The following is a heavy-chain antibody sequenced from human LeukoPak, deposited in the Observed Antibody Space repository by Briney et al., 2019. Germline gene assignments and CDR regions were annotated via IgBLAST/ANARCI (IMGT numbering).Heavy chain of an antibody. V-gene: IGHV1-18*01. Sequence: ASVKVSCKASGYTFTSYGISWVRQAPGQGLEWMGWISAYNGNTNYAQKFQGRVTITADESTSTAYMELSSLRSEDTAVYYCARDADSSGYYLDAFDIWGQGTMVTVSS. CDR3: ARDADSSGYYLDAFDI. CDR2: ISAYNGNT. CDR1: GYTFTSYG. J-gene: IGHJ3*02. D-gene: IGHD3-22*01.